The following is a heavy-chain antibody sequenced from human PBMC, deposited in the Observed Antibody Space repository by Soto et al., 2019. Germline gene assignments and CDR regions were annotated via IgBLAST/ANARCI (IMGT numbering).Heavy chain of an antibody. CDR2: INHSGST. J-gene: IGHJ6*03. Sequence: SETLSLTCAVYGGSFSGYYWSWIRQPPGKGLEWIGEINHSGSTNYNPSLKSRVTISVDTSKNQFSLKLSSVTAADTAVYYCARGVLTPLTTGYYYYMDVWGKGTTVTVSS. D-gene: IGHD4-17*01. CDR1: GGSFSGYY. CDR3: ARGVLTPLTTGYYYYMDV. V-gene: IGHV4-34*01.